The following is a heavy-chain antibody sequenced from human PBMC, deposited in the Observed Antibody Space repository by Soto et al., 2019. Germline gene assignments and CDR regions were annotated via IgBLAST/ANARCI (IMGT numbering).Heavy chain of an antibody. D-gene: IGHD1-26*01. CDR2: IYYSGST. CDR3: ARVVGATKPWYFDL. J-gene: IGHJ2*01. V-gene: IGHV4-61*01. CDR1: GGSVISSTYY. Sequence: QVQLQESGPGLVKPSETLSLTCTVSGGSVISSTYYWSWIRQPPGKGLEWFGYIYYSGSTNYNHPLKIRVTISLDTSKNQFSLKLTSVTAADTAVYYCARVVGATKPWYFDLWGRGTLVTVSS.